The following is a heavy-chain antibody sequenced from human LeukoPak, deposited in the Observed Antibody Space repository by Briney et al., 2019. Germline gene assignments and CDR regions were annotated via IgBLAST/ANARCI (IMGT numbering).Heavy chain of an antibody. V-gene: IGHV3-15*01. CDR3: TTDPEMYYDYVWGSYRSLSGVGY. Sequence: GGSLRLSCAASGFTFSNAWMSWVRQAPGKGLEWVGRIKSKTDGGTTDYAAPVKGRFTISRDDSKNTLYLQMNSLKTEDTAVYYCTTDPEMYYDYVWGSYRSLSGVGYWGQGTLVTVSS. CDR1: GFTFSNAW. J-gene: IGHJ4*02. D-gene: IGHD3-16*02. CDR2: IKSKTDGGTT.